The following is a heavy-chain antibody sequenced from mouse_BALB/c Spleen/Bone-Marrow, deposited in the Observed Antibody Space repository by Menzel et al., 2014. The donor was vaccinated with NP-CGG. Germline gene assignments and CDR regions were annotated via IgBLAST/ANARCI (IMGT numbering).Heavy chain of an antibody. J-gene: IGHJ2*01. CDR3: ARWDYGSSPNY. CDR1: GYAFSSSW. CDR2: IYPGDGDT. D-gene: IGHD1-1*01. V-gene: IGHV1-82*01. Sequence: VHLVESGPELVKPGASVKISCKASGYAFSSSWMSWVKQRPGQGLEWIGRIYPGDGDTNYNGKFKGKATLTADKSSSTAYMQLSSLTSVDSAVCFCARWDYGSSPNYWGQGTTLAVSS.